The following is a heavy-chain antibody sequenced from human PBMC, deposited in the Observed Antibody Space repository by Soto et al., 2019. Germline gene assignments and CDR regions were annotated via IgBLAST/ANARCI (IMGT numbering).Heavy chain of an antibody. Sequence: ASVKVSCKTSGYNFIAYYVHWVRQAPGQGLEWMGYVSPNNGATIYAQKFQSRVTLTRDTSIRTAYMDLTRLTSDDTATYYCARVEGSASLAGDWGQGTQVTVSS. CDR2: VSPNNGAT. V-gene: IGHV1-2*02. J-gene: IGHJ4*02. CDR3: ARVEGSASLAGD. D-gene: IGHD3-16*01. CDR1: GYNFIAYY.